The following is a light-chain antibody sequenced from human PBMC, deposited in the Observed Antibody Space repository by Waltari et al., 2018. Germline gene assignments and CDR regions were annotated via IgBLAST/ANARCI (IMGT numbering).Light chain of an antibody. J-gene: IGKJ2*02. CDR2: DAS. Sequence: EIAPTQFSGSPSLSPAVSATPTCRASQTFSYYYLAWYQHRPGQAPRLLIYDASSRATGIPDRVSGSGSGTDFTLTISRLEPEDFSVYYCHQYVTSPCTFGQGTQLDLK. V-gene: IGKV3-20*01. CDR1: QTFSYYY. CDR3: HQYVTSPCT.